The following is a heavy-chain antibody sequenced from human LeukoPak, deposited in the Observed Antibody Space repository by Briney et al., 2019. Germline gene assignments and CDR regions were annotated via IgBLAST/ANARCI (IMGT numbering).Heavy chain of an antibody. CDR3: ARHGAVAAPYNWFDP. CDR2: IIPILTIA. V-gene: IGHV1-69*04. J-gene: IGHJ5*02. Sequence: PAASVYVSCKASGGTFSSYAISWVRQAPGHGREWMGRIIPILTIANYAKTFQGRVTITAHKSTNTAYMEVSSLRSEATDVYYCARHGAVAAPYNWFDPWGQGTLVTVSS. D-gene: IGHD6-19*01. CDR1: GGTFSSYA.